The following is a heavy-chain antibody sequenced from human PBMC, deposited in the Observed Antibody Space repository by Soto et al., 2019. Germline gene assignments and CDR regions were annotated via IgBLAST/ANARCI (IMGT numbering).Heavy chain of an antibody. CDR2: IYYSGST. D-gene: IGHD2-15*01. Sequence: PSETLSLTCTVSGGSISSYYWSWIRQPPGKGLEWIGYIYYSGSTNYNPSLKSRVTISVDTSKNQFSLKLSSVTAADTAVYYCARQAYCSGGSCKQYYFDYWGQGTLVTVSS. CDR3: ARQAYCSGGSCKQYYFDY. CDR1: GGSISSYY. J-gene: IGHJ4*02. V-gene: IGHV4-59*08.